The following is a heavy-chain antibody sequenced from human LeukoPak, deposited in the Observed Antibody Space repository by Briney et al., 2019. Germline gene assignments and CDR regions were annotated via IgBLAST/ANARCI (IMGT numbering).Heavy chain of an antibody. CDR3: ARAGDEVPTYFDY. J-gene: IGHJ4*02. D-gene: IGHD3-16*01. Sequence: ASVTVSCKASGYTFIIYGMSWIRQAPGQGLEWMGWISAYNVNTKYAQKFQGRVTMTTDTSTTTAYMDLRSLTSDDTAVYYCARAGDEVPTYFDYWGQGTLVTVSS. V-gene: IGHV1-18*01. CDR1: GYTFIIYG. CDR2: ISAYNVNT.